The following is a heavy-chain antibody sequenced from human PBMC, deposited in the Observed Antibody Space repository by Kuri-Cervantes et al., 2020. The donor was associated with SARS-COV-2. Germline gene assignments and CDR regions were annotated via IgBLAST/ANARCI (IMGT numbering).Heavy chain of an antibody. CDR1: GFSFSSYW. CDR3: ARDIAVAEVGVAY. Sequence: GESLKISCAASGFSFSSYWMSWVRQAPGKGLEWVSSISSSSSYIYYADSVKGRFTISRDNAKNSLYLQMNSLRAEDTAVYYCARDIAVAEVGVAYWGQGTLVTVSS. V-gene: IGHV3-21*01. D-gene: IGHD6-19*01. J-gene: IGHJ4*02. CDR2: ISSSSSYI.